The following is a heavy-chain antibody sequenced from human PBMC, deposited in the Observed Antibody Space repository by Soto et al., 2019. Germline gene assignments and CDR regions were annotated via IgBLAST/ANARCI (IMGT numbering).Heavy chain of an antibody. J-gene: IGHJ4*02. V-gene: IGHV3-23*01. D-gene: IGHD3-3*01. Sequence: GGSLRLSCAASGFTFSSYAMSWVRQAPGKGLEWVSAISGSGGSTYYADSVKGRFTISRDNSKNTLYLQMNSLRAEDTAVYYCAKGKVTDSITIFGVGQNRREYYFDYWGQGTLVTVSS. CDR1: GFTFSSYA. CDR2: ISGSGGST. CDR3: AKGKVTDSITIFGVGQNRREYYFDY.